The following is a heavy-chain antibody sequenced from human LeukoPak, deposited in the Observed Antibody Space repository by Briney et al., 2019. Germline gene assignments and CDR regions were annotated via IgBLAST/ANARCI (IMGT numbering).Heavy chain of an antibody. J-gene: IGHJ4*02. CDR3: ATAFRYCSSTSCYTEFLGSYFDY. CDR2: FDPEDGET. D-gene: IGHD2-2*02. CDR1: GYTLTELS. V-gene: IGHV1-24*01. Sequence: ASVKVSCKVSGYTLTELSMHWVRQAPGKGLEWMGGFDPEDGETIYAQKFQGRVTMTEDTSTDTAYMELSSLRSEDTAVYYCATAFRYCSSTSCYTEFLGSYFDYWGQGTLVTVSP.